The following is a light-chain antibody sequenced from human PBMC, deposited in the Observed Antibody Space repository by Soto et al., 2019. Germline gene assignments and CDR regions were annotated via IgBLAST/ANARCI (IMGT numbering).Light chain of an antibody. Sequence: DVQMTQSPSTLYASVGDRVTITCRASQSINTLLAWYQQKPGKAPKFLIYDVSTLESGVPSRFSGSGSGTEFTLTISSLQAEDFATYYCQQYDSYPLTFGGGTRVEIK. V-gene: IGKV1-5*01. CDR2: DVS. CDR1: QSINTL. J-gene: IGKJ4*01. CDR3: QQYDSYPLT.